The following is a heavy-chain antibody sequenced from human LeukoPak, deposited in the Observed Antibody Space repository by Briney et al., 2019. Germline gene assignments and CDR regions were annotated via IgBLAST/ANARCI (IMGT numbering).Heavy chain of an antibody. CDR2: ISAYNGNT. CDR3: ARDDDILTGYYIYYGMDV. V-gene: IGHV1-18*01. Sequence: ASVKVSCKASGYTFTSYGISWVRQAPGQGLEWMGWISAYNGNTNHAQKLQGRVTMTTDTSTSTAYMELRSLRSDDTAVYYCARDDDILTGYYIYYGMDVWGQGTTVTVSS. CDR1: GYTFTSYG. D-gene: IGHD3-9*01. J-gene: IGHJ6*02.